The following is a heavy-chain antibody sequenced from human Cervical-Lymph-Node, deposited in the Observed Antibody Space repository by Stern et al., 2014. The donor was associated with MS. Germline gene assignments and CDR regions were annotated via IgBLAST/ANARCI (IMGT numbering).Heavy chain of an antibody. CDR3: ARGPHVNENWFDP. D-gene: IGHD1-1*01. CDR1: GYSFTSNS. V-gene: IGHV1-18*01. Sequence: QVQLLQPGVEVKTPGASLKVSCKASGYSFTSNSISWVRQVPGQGLEWVGWISGFNGDTNYAQKFQGRVTMTTDTSTSTGYMELRSLRYDDTAIYYCARGPHVNENWFDPWGQGTLVIVSS. CDR2: ISGFNGDT. J-gene: IGHJ5*02.